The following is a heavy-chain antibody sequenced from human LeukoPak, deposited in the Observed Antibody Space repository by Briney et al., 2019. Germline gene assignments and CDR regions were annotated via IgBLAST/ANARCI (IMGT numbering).Heavy chain of an antibody. CDR3: AGGRDRTELYFDS. CDR1: GFTFSSYW. J-gene: IGHJ4*02. D-gene: IGHD3-10*01. V-gene: IGHV3-74*01. Sequence: GGSLRLSCEASGFTFSSYWMHWVRQAPGKGLVWVSRIESDGSLISYADSVKGRFTISRDNAKNTLYLQMNSLRGEDTAVYYCAGGRDRTELYFDSWGQGTLVTVSS. CDR2: IESDGSLI.